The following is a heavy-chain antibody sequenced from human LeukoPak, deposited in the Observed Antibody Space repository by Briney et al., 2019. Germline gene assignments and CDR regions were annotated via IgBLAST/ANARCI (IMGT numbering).Heavy chain of an antibody. J-gene: IGHJ3*02. V-gene: IGHV4-59*01. D-gene: IGHD3-22*01. Sequence: PSETLSLTCTVSGGSISSYYWSWIRQPPGKGLEWIGYIYCSGSTNYNPSLKSRVTISVDTSKNQFSLKLSSVTAADTAVYYCATTYYYDSSGYYNDAFDIWGQGTMVTVSS. CDR2: IYCSGST. CDR1: GGSISSYY. CDR3: ATTYYYDSSGYYNDAFDI.